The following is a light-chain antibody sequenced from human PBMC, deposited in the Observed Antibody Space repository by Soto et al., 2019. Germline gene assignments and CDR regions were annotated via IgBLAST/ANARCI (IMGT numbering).Light chain of an antibody. CDR2: DAS. CDR1: QSVSSY. CDR3: QHYDSSPPYT. V-gene: IGKV3-11*01. J-gene: IGKJ2*01. Sequence: EIVLTQSPATLSLSPGERATLSCRASQSVSSYLAWYQQKPGQAPRLLIYDASNRATGIPARFSGSGSGTDFTLTISSLEPEDFAVYYCQHYDSSPPYTFGQGTKLEIK.